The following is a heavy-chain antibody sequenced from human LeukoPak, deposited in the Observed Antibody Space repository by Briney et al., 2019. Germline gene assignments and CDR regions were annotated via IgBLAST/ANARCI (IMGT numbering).Heavy chain of an antibody. J-gene: IGHJ5*02. CDR2: ISGSGGST. Sequence: NPGGSLRLSCAASGFTFSSYAMSWVRQAPGKGLEWVSAISGSGGSTYYADSVKGRFTISRDNSKNTLYLQMNSLRAEDTAVYYCAKEPLAVAGTGDWFDPWGQGTLVTVSS. V-gene: IGHV3-23*01. D-gene: IGHD6-19*01. CDR1: GFTFSSYA. CDR3: AKEPLAVAGTGDWFDP.